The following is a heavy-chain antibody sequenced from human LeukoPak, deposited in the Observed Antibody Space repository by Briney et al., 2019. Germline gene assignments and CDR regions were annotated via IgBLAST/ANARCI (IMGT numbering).Heavy chain of an antibody. CDR2: IYYSGSA. CDR3: ATDSFLRTKIVEAPDY. V-gene: IGHV4-59*01. CDR1: GDSISGFY. Sequence: SETLSLTCAVSGDSISGFYWSWIRQPPGKGLEWIGYIYYSGSANYNPSLKSRVTISVDTSKNQFSLKLNSVTAADTAVYYCATDSFLRTKIVEAPDYWGQGTLVTVSS. D-gene: IGHD3-22*01. J-gene: IGHJ4*02.